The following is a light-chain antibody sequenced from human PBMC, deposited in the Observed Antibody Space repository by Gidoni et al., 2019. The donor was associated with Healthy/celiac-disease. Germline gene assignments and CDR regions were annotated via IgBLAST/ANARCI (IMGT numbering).Light chain of an antibody. CDR3: QQLNSYPLT. CDR1: QGISSY. J-gene: IGKJ4*01. Sequence: IQLTQSPSSLSTSVGDRVNITCRASQGISSYLAWSQQKPGKAPKLLIYAASTLQSGVPSRFSGSGSGTDVTLTISSLQPEDFATYYCQQLNSYPLTFGGGTKVEIK. CDR2: AAS. V-gene: IGKV1-9*01.